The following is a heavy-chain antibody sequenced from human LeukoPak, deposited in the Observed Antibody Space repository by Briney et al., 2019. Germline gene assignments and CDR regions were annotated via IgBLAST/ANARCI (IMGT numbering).Heavy chain of an antibody. CDR3: VARGGWARFDY. CDR2: ITDDASTI. D-gene: IGHD6-19*01. J-gene: IGHJ4*02. V-gene: IGHV3-48*04. CDR1: GFTFGTYS. Sequence: GGSLRLSCAASGFTFGTYSMNWVRQAPGKGLEWISYITDDASTIYYADSVQGRFTISRDNAENSLFLQMTSLGVEDTAVYYCVARGGWARFDYWGQGALVTVSA.